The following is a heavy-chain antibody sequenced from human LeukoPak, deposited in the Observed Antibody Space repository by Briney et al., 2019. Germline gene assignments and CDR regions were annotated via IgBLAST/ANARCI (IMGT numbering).Heavy chain of an antibody. Sequence: GGSLRLSCAASGFTFSSYDMHWVRQATGRGLEWVSAIGTAGDTYYPGSVKGRFTISRENAKNSLYLQMNSLRAGDTAVYYCARDRTGDLGYGMDVWGQGTTVTVSS. J-gene: IGHJ6*02. V-gene: IGHV3-13*01. CDR2: IGTAGDT. CDR3: ARDRTGDLGYGMDV. CDR1: GFTFSSYD. D-gene: IGHD7-27*01.